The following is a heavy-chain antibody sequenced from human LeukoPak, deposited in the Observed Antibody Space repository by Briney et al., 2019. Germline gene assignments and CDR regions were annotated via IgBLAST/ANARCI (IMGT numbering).Heavy chain of an antibody. D-gene: IGHD4-17*01. CDR2: INPSGGST. V-gene: IGHV1-46*01. CDR1: GYTFTSYY. Sequence: GASVKVSCKASGYTFTSYYMHWVRQAPGQGLEWMGIINPSGGSTSYAQKFQGRVTMTRDTSTSTVYMELSSLRSEDTAVYYCARVIWVWYGDYVFDYWGQGTLVTVSS. J-gene: IGHJ4*02. CDR3: ARVIWVWYGDYVFDY.